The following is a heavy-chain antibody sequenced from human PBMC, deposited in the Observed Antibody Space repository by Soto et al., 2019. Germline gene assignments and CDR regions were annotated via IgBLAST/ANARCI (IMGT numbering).Heavy chain of an antibody. CDR3: ARGRPTTGTTVYDS. J-gene: IGHJ4*02. CDR1: GHTFTNYN. CDR2: VHPIGGST. V-gene: IGHV1-46*01. D-gene: IGHD1-1*01. Sequence: QVELMQSGPEARRPGASVRVSCKASGHTFTNYNIHWVRQAPGKGPEWMGVVHPIGGSTSYSEKFQGRVTMTRDTSTTTVFMELSSLRHEDTAVYYCARGRPTTGTTVYDSWGQGTLVTVSS.